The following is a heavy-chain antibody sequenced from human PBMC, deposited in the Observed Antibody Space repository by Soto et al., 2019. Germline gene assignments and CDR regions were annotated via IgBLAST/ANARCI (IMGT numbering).Heavy chain of an antibody. CDR1: GFIFSNYG. Sequence: QVQLVESGGGVVQPEKSLRLSCAASGFIFSNYGMHWVRQAPGKGLEWVAVIWYDGHKEYYADSVKGRFIISRDNSRNTVYLQMNSLRAEDTAVYYCARERAVDYYHWFDPWGQGTLVTVYS. CDR3: ARERAVDYYHWFDP. V-gene: IGHV3-33*01. D-gene: IGHD3-3*02. CDR2: IWYDGHKE. J-gene: IGHJ5*02.